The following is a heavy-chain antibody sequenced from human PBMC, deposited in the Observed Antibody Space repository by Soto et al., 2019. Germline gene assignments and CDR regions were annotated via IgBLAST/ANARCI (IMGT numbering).Heavy chain of an antibody. J-gene: IGHJ4*02. CDR3: AKDLYYYDFSLDDY. D-gene: IGHD3-16*01. Sequence: QAGGSLRLSCAASGFTFSSYAMHWVRQAPGKGLEWVAVVSYDGSHENYADSVKGRFTISRDNSKNTVFLQMNSLRVEDTAVYYCAKDLYYYDFSLDDYWGQGTLVTVSS. V-gene: IGHV3-30*18. CDR1: GFTFSSYA. CDR2: VSYDGSHE.